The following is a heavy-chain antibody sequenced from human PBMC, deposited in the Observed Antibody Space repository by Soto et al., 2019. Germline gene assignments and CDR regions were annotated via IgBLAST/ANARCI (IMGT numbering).Heavy chain of an antibody. CDR3: ARIRGTILRSGSSGRCNYWDY. Sequence: GQSLKISCKGSGYSFTTYWISWVRQMPGKGLEWMGRIDPSDSYTKYSPSFQGHVTISADRSISTAYLQVSSLKASDTPMYYSARIRGTILRSGSSGRCNYWDYCSQGTLGTVSS. CDR1: GYSFTTYW. V-gene: IGHV5-10-1*01. J-gene: IGHJ4*02. D-gene: IGHD2-15*01. CDR2: IDPSDSYT.